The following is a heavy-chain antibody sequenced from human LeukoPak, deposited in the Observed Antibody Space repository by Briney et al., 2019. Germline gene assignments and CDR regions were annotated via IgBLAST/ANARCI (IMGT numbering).Heavy chain of an antibody. J-gene: IGHJ4*02. V-gene: IGHV4-4*02. Sequence: SETLSLTCAVSGGSISSSDWWSWVRQPPGKGLEWIGEIYHSGSTNYNPSLKSRVTISIDMSKNEFSLRLNSVTAADTAMYYCAKSGGYGLIDYWGQGTLVTVSS. CDR3: AKSGGYGLIDY. CDR2: IYHSGST. D-gene: IGHD1-26*01. CDR1: GGSISSSDW.